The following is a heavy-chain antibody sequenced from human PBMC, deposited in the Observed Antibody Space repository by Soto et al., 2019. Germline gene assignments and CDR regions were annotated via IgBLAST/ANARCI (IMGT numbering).Heavy chain of an antibody. V-gene: IGHV1-2*02. CDR2: INPSSGGT. CDR3: ARDFRTYSHGVDG. Sequence: ASVKVSCKASGYTFTGYYIYWARQAPGQGLEWMGWINPSSGGTEFAEKFQGRVTVTRDTSIRTVFLELNSLTSDDTGVYFCARDFRTYSHGVDGWGQGTAVTVSS. D-gene: IGHD4-4*01. J-gene: IGHJ6*02. CDR1: GYTFTGYY.